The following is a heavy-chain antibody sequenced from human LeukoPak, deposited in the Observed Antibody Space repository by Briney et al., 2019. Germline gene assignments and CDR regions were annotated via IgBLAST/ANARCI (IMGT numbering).Heavy chain of an antibody. J-gene: IGHJ6*04. D-gene: IGHD3-10*01. CDR1: GGTFSSYA. CDR3: ARGGTMVRGVIMGNYYGMDV. V-gene: IGHV1-69*06. CDR2: IIPIFGTA. Sequence: SVKVSCKASGGTFSSYAISWVRQAPGQGLEWMGGIIPIFGTANYAQKFQGRVTITADKSTSPAYMELSSLRSEDTAVYYCARGGTMVRGVIMGNYYGMDVWGKGTTVTVSS.